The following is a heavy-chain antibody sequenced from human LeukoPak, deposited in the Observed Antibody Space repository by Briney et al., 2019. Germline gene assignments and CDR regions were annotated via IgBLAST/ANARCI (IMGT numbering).Heavy chain of an antibody. J-gene: IGHJ4*02. Sequence: NPSETLSLTCTVSGGSISSGGYYWSWIRQHPGKGLEWIGYIYYSGSTYYNPSLKSRVTISVDTSKNQFSLKLSSVTAADTAVYYCARSEGSGYQGHLDYWGQGTLVTVSS. CDR1: GGSISSGGYY. D-gene: IGHD3-3*01. CDR2: IYYSGST. V-gene: IGHV4-31*03. CDR3: ARSEGSGYQGHLDY.